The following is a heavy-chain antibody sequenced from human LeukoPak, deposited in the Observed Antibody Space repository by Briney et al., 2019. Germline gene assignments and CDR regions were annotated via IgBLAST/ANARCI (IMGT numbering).Heavy chain of an antibody. CDR3: ARNGYYSADY. V-gene: IGHV4-4*02. D-gene: IGHD4-17*01. CDR1: GASISSGWW. CDR2: IHRDGTT. J-gene: IGHJ4*02. Sequence: SETLSLTCTVSGASISSGWWWSWVRQPPGKGLEWIGEIHRDGTTHYNPSLKSRVTISVDKSKNQFSLMLASVTAADTAVYYCARNGYYSADYWGQGTLVTVSS.